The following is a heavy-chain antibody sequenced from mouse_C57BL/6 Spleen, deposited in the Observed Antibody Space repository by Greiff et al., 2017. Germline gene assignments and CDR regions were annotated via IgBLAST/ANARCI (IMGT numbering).Heavy chain of an antibody. Sequence: VQLKASGPGLVKPSQSLSLTCSVTGYSITSGYYWNWIRQFPGNKLEWLGFIRYDGSNNYNPSLKNQISLTRDTSKNQFFLKLNSVTTEDTATYYCATLYNNYFMDYWGQGTSVTVSS. J-gene: IGHJ4*01. V-gene: IGHV3-6*01. CDR1: GYSITSGYY. CDR3: ATLYNNYFMDY. D-gene: IGHD2-5*01. CDR2: IRYDGSN.